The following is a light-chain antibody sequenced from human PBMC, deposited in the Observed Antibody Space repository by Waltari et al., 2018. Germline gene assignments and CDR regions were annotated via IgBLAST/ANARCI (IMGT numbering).Light chain of an antibody. Sequence: QSALTQPPSASGSPGQSVTIYCTGTRRDVGGYNSVLCYQHHPSQAPKLLISEVTNRPSGVPDRFSGSKSDNTASLTVSGLQADDEAIYYCSSFAGGNDFVIFGGGTNLTVL. J-gene: IGLJ2*01. CDR2: EVT. CDR3: SSFAGGNDFVI. V-gene: IGLV2-8*01. CDR1: RRDVGGYNS.